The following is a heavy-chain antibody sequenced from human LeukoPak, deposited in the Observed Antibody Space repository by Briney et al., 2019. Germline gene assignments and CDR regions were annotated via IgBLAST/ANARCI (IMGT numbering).Heavy chain of an antibody. V-gene: IGHV3-7*01. J-gene: IGHJ4*02. Sequence: GGSLRLSCVASGFTFSTYWMSWVPQTPEKGLEFVANIKQDGSVKNYMDSLKGRSTISRDNAGESLYLEINSLRADDTAVYYCARDPESSAFDLWGQGALVAVSS. CDR2: IKQDGSVK. CDR1: GFTFSTYW. CDR3: ARDPESSAFDL.